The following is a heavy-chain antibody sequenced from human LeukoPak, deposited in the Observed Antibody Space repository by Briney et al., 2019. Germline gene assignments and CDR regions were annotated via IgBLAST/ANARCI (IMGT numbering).Heavy chain of an antibody. CDR1: GYTFTCYY. D-gene: IGHD3-22*01. CDR3: ARLLWSSSGYNLEAPVDY. V-gene: IGHV3-30-3*01. J-gene: IGHJ4*02. Sequence: SCKASGYTFTCYYMHWVRQAPGKGLEWVAVISYDGGNKYYADSVKGRFTSSRNNSKNTLYLQMNSLRAEDTAVYYCARLLWSSSGYNLEAPVDYWGQGTLVTVSS. CDR2: ISYDGGNK.